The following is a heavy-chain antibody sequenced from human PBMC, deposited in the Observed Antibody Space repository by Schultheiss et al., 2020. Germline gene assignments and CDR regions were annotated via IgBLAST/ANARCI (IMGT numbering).Heavy chain of an antibody. CDR2: IYHSGST. J-gene: IGHJ3*02. Sequence: SETLSLTCAVSGGSISSGGYSWSWIRQPPGKGLEWIGYIYHSGSTYYNPSLKSRVTISVDTSKNQFSLKLSSVTAADTAVYYCARVGDFWSGSHAFDIWGQGTMVTVSS. CDR3: ARVGDFWSGSHAFDI. V-gene: IGHV4-30-2*01. D-gene: IGHD3-3*01. CDR1: GGSISSGGYS.